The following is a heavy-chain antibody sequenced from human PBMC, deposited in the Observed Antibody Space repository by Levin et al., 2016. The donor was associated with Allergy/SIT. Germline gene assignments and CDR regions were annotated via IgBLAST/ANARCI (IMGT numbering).Heavy chain of an antibody. CDR3: ARPARWRYFDWHDAFDI. Sequence: SETLSLTCTVSGGSISSSSYYWGWIRQPPGKGLEWIGSIYYSGSTYYNPSLKSRVTISVDTSKNQFSLKLSSVTAADTAVYYCARPARWRYFDWHDAFDIWGQGTMVTVSS. D-gene: IGHD3-9*01. CDR2: IYYSGST. J-gene: IGHJ3*02. CDR1: GGSISSSSYY. V-gene: IGHV4-39*01.